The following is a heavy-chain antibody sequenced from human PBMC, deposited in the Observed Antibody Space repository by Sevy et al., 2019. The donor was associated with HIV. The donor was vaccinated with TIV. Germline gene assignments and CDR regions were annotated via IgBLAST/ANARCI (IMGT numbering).Heavy chain of an antibody. CDR3: ARDYYASRPRGFDP. D-gene: IGHD3-22*01. V-gene: IGHV4-59*01. J-gene: IGHJ5*02. Sequence: SETLSLTCTVSGDSISNYFWSWIRQPPGRGLEWIGYIYYSGSTNYNPSLKSRVTISVDTSKNQFSLKLNSVTAADTAVYYCARDYYASRPRGFDPWGQGTLVTVSS. CDR2: IYYSGST. CDR1: GDSISNYF.